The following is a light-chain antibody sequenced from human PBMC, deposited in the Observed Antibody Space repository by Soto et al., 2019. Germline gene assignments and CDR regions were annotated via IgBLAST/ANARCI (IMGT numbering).Light chain of an antibody. CDR3: QRYDSLPPT. J-gene: IGKJ5*01. CDR2: DAS. V-gene: IGKV1-33*01. Sequence: DIQMTQSPSSLFASVGDRVTITCQASHDIKKYLNWFQEKPGKAPKLLIYDASNLQTGVPSRFSGSGSGTHFTFTISSLQPEDIATYYCQRYDSLPPTFGQGTRLDIK. CDR1: HDIKKY.